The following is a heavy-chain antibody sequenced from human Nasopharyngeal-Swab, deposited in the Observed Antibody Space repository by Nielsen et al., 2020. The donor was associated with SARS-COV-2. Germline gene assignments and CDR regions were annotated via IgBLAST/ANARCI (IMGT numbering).Heavy chain of an antibody. CDR2: INHSGST. Sequence: ESLKISCAASGFTFSRFAMSWIRQPPGKGPEWIAEINHSGSTNYNPSLKSRVTLSVDTSMNQVSLEVSSVTAADTAVYYCARGLSGIVPAPILGLGPYYYYYYMDVWGKGTTVTVSS. D-gene: IGHD2-2*01. J-gene: IGHJ6*03. V-gene: IGHV4-34*01. CDR1: GFTFSRFA. CDR3: ARGLSGIVPAPILGLGPYYYYYYMDV.